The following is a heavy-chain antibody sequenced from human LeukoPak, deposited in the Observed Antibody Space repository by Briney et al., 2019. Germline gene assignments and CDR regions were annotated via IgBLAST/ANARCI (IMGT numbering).Heavy chain of an antibody. D-gene: IGHD5-18*01. CDR3: ARVAQLWFFDY. J-gene: IGHJ4*02. V-gene: IGHV4-34*01. Sequence: PSETLSLTCAVYGGSFSGYYWSWIRQPPGKGLEWIGEINHSGSTNYNPSLKSRVTISVDTSKNQFSLKLSSVTAADTAVYYCARVAQLWFFDYWGQGTLVTVSS. CDR1: GGSFSGYY. CDR2: INHSGST.